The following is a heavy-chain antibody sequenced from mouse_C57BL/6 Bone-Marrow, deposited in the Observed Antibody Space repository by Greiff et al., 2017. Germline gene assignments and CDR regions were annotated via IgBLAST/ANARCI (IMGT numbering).Heavy chain of an antibody. CDR2: IRLKSDNYAT. D-gene: IGHD1-1*01. J-gene: IGHJ1*03. Sequence: EVQGVESGGGLVQPGGSMKLSCVASGFTFSNYWMNWVRQSPEKGLEWVAQIRLKSDNYATHYAESVKGRFTISRDDSKSRVYLQMNNLRAEDTGIYYCSRHYYGSSYWYFDVWGTGTTVTVSS. CDR3: SRHYYGSSYWYFDV. V-gene: IGHV6-3*01. CDR1: GFTFSNYW.